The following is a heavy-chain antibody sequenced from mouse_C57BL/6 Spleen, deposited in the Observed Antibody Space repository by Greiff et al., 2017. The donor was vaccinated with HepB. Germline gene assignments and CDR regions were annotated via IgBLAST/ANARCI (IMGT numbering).Heavy chain of an antibody. V-gene: IGHV1-55*01. CDR3: ARSHGSSGDYFDY. CDR2: IYPGSGST. D-gene: IGHD1-1*01. J-gene: IGHJ2*01. Sequence: VQLQQSGAELVKPGASVKMSCKASGYTFTSYWLTWVKQRPGQGLEWIGDIYPGSGSTNYNEKFKSKATLTVDTSASTASMQLSSLTSEDSAVYYCARSHGSSGDYFDYWGQGTTLTVSS. CDR1: GYTFTSYW.